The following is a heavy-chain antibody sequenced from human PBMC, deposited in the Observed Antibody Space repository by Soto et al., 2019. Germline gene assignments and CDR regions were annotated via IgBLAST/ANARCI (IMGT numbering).Heavy chain of an antibody. D-gene: IGHD2-21*01. CDR2: LSGNGGDT. Sequence: GGSLRLSCAASGFTFSNYAMTWVRQAPGKGLKWVSALSGNGGDTYYADSVKGRFTISRDNSKNTLYLQMNSLRAEDTAVYYCAKQDYYSNWFDPWGQGTLVTVSS. CDR3: AKQDYYSNWFDP. J-gene: IGHJ5*02. V-gene: IGHV3-23*01. CDR1: GFTFSNYA.